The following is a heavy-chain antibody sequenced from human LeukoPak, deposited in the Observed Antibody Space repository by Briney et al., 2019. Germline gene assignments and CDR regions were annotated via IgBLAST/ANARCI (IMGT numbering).Heavy chain of an antibody. CDR2: ISSSSSYI. Sequence: GGSLRLSCAASGFTFSSYSMNWVRQAPGKGLEWVSSISSSSSYIYYADSVKGRFTISRDNAKNSLYLQMNSLRAEDTAVYYCARGYCGGDCYYPYDAFDIWGQGTMVTVSS. CDR3: ARGYCGGDCYYPYDAFDI. V-gene: IGHV3-21*01. D-gene: IGHD2-21*02. CDR1: GFTFSSYS. J-gene: IGHJ3*02.